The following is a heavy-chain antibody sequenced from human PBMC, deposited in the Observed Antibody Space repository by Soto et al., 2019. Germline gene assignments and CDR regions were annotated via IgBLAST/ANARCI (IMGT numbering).Heavy chain of an antibody. J-gene: IGHJ6*02. CDR2: TYYRSKWYN. Sequence: SQTLSLTCVISGDSVSSNSAAWNWIRQSPSRGLEWLGRTYYRSKWYNDYAVSVKSRITINPDTSKNQFSLQLNSVTPEDTAVYYCARMGLDGVVKYYYYGMDVWGQGTTVTVSS. D-gene: IGHD3-3*01. CDR1: GDSVSSNSAA. V-gene: IGHV6-1*01. CDR3: ARMGLDGVVKYYYYGMDV.